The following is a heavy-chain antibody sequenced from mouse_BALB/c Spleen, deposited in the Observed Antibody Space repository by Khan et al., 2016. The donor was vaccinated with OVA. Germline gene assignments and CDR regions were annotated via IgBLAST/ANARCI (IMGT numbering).Heavy chain of an antibody. CDR3: ARGNYYGYAMDY. J-gene: IGHJ4*01. V-gene: IGHV3-2*02. CDR1: GYSITSNYA. D-gene: IGHD1-1*01. Sequence: EVQLQESGPGLVKPSQSLSLTCTVTGYSITSNYAWNCIRQLPGNKLEWMGYISYSGSTSYNPSLKSRISITRDTSKNQFFLQLNSVTTEDAATYYCARGNYYGYAMDYWGQGTSVTVSS. CDR2: ISYSGST.